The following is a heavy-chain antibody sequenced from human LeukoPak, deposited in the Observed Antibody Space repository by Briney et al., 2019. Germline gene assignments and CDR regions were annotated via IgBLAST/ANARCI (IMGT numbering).Heavy chain of an antibody. CDR3: AREREYSYGYDY. CDR2: INHSGST. CDR1: GGSFSGYY. Sequence: SETLSLTCAVYGGSFSGYYWSWLRQPPGKGLEWIGEINHSGSTNYNPSLKSRVTISVDTSKNQFSLKLSSVTAADTAVYYCAREREYSYGYDYWGQGTLVTVSS. V-gene: IGHV4-34*01. J-gene: IGHJ4*02. D-gene: IGHD5-18*01.